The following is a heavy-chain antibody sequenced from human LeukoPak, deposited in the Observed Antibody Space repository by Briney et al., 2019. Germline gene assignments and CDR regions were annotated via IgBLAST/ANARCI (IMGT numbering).Heavy chain of an antibody. J-gene: IGHJ4*02. D-gene: IGHD6-19*01. Sequence: SETLSLTCTVSGGFISSYYWSWIRQPPGKGQEWIGDVYNSGSTDYSPSLKSRVTISVDTSKNQFSLKLTSVTAADTAVYYCARDGPGSGWFYFDYWGQGALVTVSS. CDR3: ARDGPGSGWFYFDY. CDR2: VYNSGST. V-gene: IGHV4-59*01. CDR1: GGFISSYY.